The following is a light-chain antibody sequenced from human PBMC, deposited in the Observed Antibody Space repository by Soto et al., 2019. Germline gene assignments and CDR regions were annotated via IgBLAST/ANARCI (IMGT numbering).Light chain of an antibody. CDR1: SSNIGAGYD. CDR3: QSYARSLSGSNWV. V-gene: IGLV1-40*01. J-gene: IGLJ3*02. Sequence: QSVLTQPPSVSGAPGQRVTISCTWSSSNIGAGYDVHWYQQLPGTAPKLLIYANTNRPSGLPDRFSGSKSGTSASLAITGLQAEDEADYYCQSYARSLSGSNWVFGGGTKLTVL. CDR2: ANT.